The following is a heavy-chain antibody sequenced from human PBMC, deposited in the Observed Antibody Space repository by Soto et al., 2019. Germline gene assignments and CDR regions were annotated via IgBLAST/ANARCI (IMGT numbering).Heavy chain of an antibody. D-gene: IGHD2-15*01. J-gene: IGHJ4*02. V-gene: IGHV3-48*01. CDR1: GFTFSAHN. Sequence: EVQLVESGGGLVRPGGSLRLSCAASGFTFSAHNMNWVRQAPGRGLEWVSHISSSSNTIFYADSVKGRFTISRDNAKNSLYLQMNSLRAEDRAVYFCVRDPRYCIDRICYGFDFWGQGTLVTVSS. CDR2: ISSSSNTI. CDR3: VRDPRYCIDRICYGFDF.